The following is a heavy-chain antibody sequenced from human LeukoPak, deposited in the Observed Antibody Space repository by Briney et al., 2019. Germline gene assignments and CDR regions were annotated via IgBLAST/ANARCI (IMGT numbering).Heavy chain of an antibody. CDR3: ARGYCSGGTCYLVGNWFDP. CDR2: INPDSGDT. V-gene: IGHV1-2*06. Sequence: ASVKVSCKASGYTFTVYYMYWVRQAPGQGLEWMGRINPDSGDTDYAQNFQGRVTMTRDTSISTAYMELTNLRSDDTAVYYCARGYCSGGTCYLVGNWFDPWGQGTLVTVSS. D-gene: IGHD2-15*01. J-gene: IGHJ5*02. CDR1: GYTFTVYY.